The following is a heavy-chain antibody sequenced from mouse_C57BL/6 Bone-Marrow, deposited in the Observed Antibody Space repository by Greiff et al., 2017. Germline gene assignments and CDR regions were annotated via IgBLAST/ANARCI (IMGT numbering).Heavy chain of an antibody. CDR2: IDPSDSYT. Sequence: QVQLQQPGAELVMPGASVKLSCKASGYTFTSYWMHWVKQRPGQGLEWIGEIDPSDSYTNYNQKFKGKSTLTVDKSSSTAYMQLSSLTSEDSAVYCCARRGSSDAMDYWGQGTSVTVSS. D-gene: IGHD1-1*01. V-gene: IGHV1-69*01. CDR3: ARRGSSDAMDY. J-gene: IGHJ4*01. CDR1: GYTFTSYW.